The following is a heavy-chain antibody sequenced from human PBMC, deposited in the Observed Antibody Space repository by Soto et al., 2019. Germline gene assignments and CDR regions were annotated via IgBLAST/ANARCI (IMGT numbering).Heavy chain of an antibody. Sequence: HPGGSLRLSCAASGFTFSSYDMHWVRQATGKGLEWVSAIGTAGDTYYPGSVKGRFTISRENAKNSLYLQMNSLRAEDTAVYYCAKGYGSGSPSYYYYYYMDVWGKGTTVTVSS. D-gene: IGHD3-10*01. CDR3: AKGYGSGSPSYYYYYYMDV. J-gene: IGHJ6*03. V-gene: IGHV3-13*01. CDR2: IGTAGDT. CDR1: GFTFSSYD.